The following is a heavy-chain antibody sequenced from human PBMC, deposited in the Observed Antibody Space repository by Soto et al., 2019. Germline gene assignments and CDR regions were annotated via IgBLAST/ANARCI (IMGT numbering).Heavy chain of an antibody. CDR1: GGSFSGYY. V-gene: IGHV4-34*01. J-gene: IGHJ4*02. CDR2: INHSGST. CDR3: ARGHSSSWPTDY. Sequence: QVQLQQWGAGLLKPSETLSLTCAVYGGSFSGYYWSWIRQPPGKGLEWIGEINHSGSTNYNPSLKSRLTISVDTSKNQFSLKLSSVTAADTAVYYCARGHSSSWPTDYWGQGTLVTVSS. D-gene: IGHD6-13*01.